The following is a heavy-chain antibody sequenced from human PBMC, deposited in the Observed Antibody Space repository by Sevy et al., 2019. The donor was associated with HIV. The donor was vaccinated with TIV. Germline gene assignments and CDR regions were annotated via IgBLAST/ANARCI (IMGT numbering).Heavy chain of an antibody. Sequence: ETLSLTCSVSGDSISSYGHFWGWIHQPPGKGLEWIGDISYSGATNYHPSLRSRVTISVDTSKNQFYLKLTSVTAADTAVYYCAKIFDHWGQGTLVTVSS. CDR3: AKIFDH. CDR2: ISYSGAT. V-gene: IGHV4-39*01. CDR1: GDSISSYGHF. J-gene: IGHJ5*02.